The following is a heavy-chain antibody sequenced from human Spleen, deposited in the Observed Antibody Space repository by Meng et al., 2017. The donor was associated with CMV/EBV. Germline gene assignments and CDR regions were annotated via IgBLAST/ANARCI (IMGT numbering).Heavy chain of an antibody. V-gene: IGHV3-43*01. J-gene: IGHJ4*02. CDR1: GFTFDDYT. CDR2: ISWDGGST. D-gene: IGHD4-11*01. CDR3: ARDRDYSTWPHDY. Sequence: GGSLRLSCAASGFTFDDYTMHWVRQAPGKGLEWVSLISWDGGSTYYADSVKGRFTISRDNSKNSLYLQMNSLRAEDTAVYYCARDRDYSTWPHDYWGQGTLVTVSS.